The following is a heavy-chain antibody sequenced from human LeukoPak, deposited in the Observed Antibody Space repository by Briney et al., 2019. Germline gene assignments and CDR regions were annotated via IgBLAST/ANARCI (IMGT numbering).Heavy chain of an antibody. J-gene: IGHJ5*02. D-gene: IGHD5-18*01. CDR3: ARLGGYSYSNNWFDP. CDR1: GYSSTSYW. V-gene: IGHV5-51*01. Sequence: GESLKSSCKGSGYSSTSYWIGRVRQIPGKGLEWMGNIYPGDSETRYSPSFQGQVTISADKSISTAYLQWSSLKASDTAMYYCARLGGYSYSNNWFDPWGQGTLVTVSS. CDR2: IYPGDSET.